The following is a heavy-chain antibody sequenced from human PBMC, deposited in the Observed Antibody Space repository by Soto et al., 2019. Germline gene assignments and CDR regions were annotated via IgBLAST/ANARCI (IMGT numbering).Heavy chain of an antibody. Sequence: PGESLKISCKGSGYSFAGYWIGWVRQMPGKGLDWMGVIYPGDSGTRYSPSFHGQVTISADKSISTAYLQWSSLKASDTAMYFCERLPGVRGVFHGFNVWGQGTMVTVS. J-gene: IGHJ3*01. V-gene: IGHV5-51*01. CDR1: GYSFAGYW. CDR2: IYPGDSGT. CDR3: ERLPGVRGVFHGFNV. D-gene: IGHD3-10*01.